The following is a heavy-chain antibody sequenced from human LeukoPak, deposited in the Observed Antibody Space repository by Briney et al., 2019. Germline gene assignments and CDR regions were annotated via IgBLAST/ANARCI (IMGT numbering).Heavy chain of an antibody. CDR2: IGGSGIRT. J-gene: IGHJ6*03. CDR1: GFTFTTYG. CDR3: ARGYQVITDYYYYYMDV. D-gene: IGHD3-22*01. V-gene: IGHV3-23*01. Sequence: GGTLRLSCSASGFTFTTYGMNWVRQAPGKGLEWVSGIGGSGIRTYYADSVKGRFIISRDNAKNSLYLQMNSLRAEDTAVYYCARGYQVITDYYYYYMDVWGKGTTVTVSS.